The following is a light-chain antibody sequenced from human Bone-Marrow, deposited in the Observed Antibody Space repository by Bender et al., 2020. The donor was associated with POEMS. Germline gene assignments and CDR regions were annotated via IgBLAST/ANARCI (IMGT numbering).Light chain of an antibody. CDR1: GLANKY. CDR3: QAWDSSTAVV. Sequence: SYVLTQAPSVSVSPGQTASISCSGDGLANKYVSWYQQKPGQSPVVVIYHDTKRPSGFPERFSGSNSGNTATLTISGTQTLDEADYYCQAWDSSTAVVFGGGTKLTGL. CDR2: HDT. J-gene: IGLJ3*02. V-gene: IGLV3-1*01.